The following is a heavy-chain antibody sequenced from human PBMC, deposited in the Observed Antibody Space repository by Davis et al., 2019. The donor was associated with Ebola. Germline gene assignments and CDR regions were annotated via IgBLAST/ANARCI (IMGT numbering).Heavy chain of an antibody. CDR1: GGSISSYY. CDR2: IYYSGST. J-gene: IGHJ3*02. CDR3: ARETNGDYDAFDI. Sequence: MPGGFLRLSCTVSGGSISSYYWSWIRQPPGKGLEWIGYIYYSGSTNYNPSLKSRVTISADTSKNQLSLKLSSVTAADTAVYYCARETNGDYDAFDIWGQGTMVTVSS. V-gene: IGHV4-59*01. D-gene: IGHD4-17*01.